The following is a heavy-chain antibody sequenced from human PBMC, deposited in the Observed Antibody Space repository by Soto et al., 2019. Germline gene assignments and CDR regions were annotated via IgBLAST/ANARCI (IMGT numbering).Heavy chain of an antibody. CDR2: ISPGSRYP. V-gene: IGHV3-11*06. CDR3: VRGGCGGVFES. J-gene: IGHJ5*01. Sequence: CACCGVSVDVSDVTVICQAPGKGLEWLSYISPGSRYPAYADSVKGRFTISRDNAKRSLYLQMMSLTAEDSAIYYCVRGGCGGVFESWGNGTMVTVSS. CDR1: GVSVDVSD.